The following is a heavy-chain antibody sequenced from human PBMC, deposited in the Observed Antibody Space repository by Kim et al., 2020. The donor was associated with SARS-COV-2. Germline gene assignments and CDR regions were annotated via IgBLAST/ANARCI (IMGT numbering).Heavy chain of an antibody. V-gene: IGHV4-34*01. CDR1: GGSFSGYY. CDR3: ASPGYGGAFDI. CDR2: INHSGST. J-gene: IGHJ3*02. Sequence: SETLSLTCAVYGGSFSGYYWSWIRQPPGKGLEWIGEINHSGSTNYNPYLKSRVTISVDTSKNQFSLKLSSVTAADTAVYYCASPGYGGAFDIWGQGTMVTVSS. D-gene: IGHD5-12*01.